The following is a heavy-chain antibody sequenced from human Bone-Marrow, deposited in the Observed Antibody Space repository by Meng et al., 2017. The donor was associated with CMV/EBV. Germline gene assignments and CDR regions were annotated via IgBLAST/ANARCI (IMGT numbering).Heavy chain of an antibody. Sequence: SLKISCAASGFTFDDYAMHWVRQVPGEGLEWVSGISWNSGTIGYADSVKGRFTISRDNAKNSLYLQMNSLRAEDMALYYCAKDLSSTSCYSGGPDAFDIWGQGTMVTVSS. CDR3: AKDLSSTSCYSGGPDAFDI. D-gene: IGHD2-2*01. CDR1: GFTFDDYA. CDR2: ISWNSGTI. V-gene: IGHV3-9*03. J-gene: IGHJ3*02.